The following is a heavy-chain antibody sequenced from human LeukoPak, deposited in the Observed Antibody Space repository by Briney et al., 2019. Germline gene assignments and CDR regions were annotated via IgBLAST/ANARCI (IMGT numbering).Heavy chain of an antibody. CDR1: GGSISSYY. CDR2: IYYSGST. V-gene: IGHV4-59*01. D-gene: IGHD3-10*01. CDR3: ARATRDPVRGVISWFDP. J-gene: IGHJ5*02. Sequence: PSETLSLTCSVTGGSISSYYWSWIRQPPGKGLEWIGYIYYSGSTNYNLSLKSQITISVDTSKNQFSLKLSSVTAADTAVYYCARATRDPVRGVISWFDPWGQGTLVTVSS.